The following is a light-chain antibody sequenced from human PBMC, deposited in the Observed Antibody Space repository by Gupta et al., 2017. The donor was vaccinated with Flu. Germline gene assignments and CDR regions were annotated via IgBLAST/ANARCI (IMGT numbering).Light chain of an antibody. CDR2: EAS. CDR3: QQRSNWPLT. J-gene: IGKJ4*01. V-gene: IGKV3-11*01. Sequence: EIVLTQSPASLSLSPGERATLSCRANQSISSYLAWYQHKPGQGPRLLIYEASTRATGIPARFSGSGSGTDFTLTISSLEAEDFAVYYCQQRSNWPLTFGGGTKVELK. CDR1: QSISSY.